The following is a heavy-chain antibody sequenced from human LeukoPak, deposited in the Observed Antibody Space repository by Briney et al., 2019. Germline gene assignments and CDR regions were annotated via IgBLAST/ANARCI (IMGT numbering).Heavy chain of an antibody. CDR3: GTSSGYSAFDAFDI. J-gene: IGHJ3*02. CDR2: VNSDGSGT. Sequence: PGGSLRLSCAASGFTFSKNWMHWVRQPPGKGLVWVSRVNSDGSGTTHADSVKGRFTISRDNAKNTLYLQMNSLRVEDTAVYYCGTSSGYSAFDAFDIWGQGTFVTVSS. V-gene: IGHV3-74*01. CDR1: GFTFSKNW. D-gene: IGHD3-22*01.